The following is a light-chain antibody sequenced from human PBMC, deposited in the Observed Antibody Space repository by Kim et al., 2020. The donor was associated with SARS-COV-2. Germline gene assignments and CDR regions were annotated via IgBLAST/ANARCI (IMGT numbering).Light chain of an antibody. CDR1: QSVSSCY. V-gene: IGKV3D-20*01. CDR2: DAS. J-gene: IGKJ1*01. Sequence: LSPGERATLSCGASQSVSSCYLAWYQQKPGLAPRLLIYDASRGAAGIPDRCSGSGSGTDFTLTISRLEPEDFALYYCQQYGSSRTFGQGTKVDIK. CDR3: QQYGSSRT.